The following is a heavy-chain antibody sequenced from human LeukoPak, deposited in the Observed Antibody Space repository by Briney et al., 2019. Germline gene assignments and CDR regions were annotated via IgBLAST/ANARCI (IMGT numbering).Heavy chain of an antibody. V-gene: IGHV3-30*02. Sequence: PGGSLRLSCAASGFTFSDYYMSWIRQAPGKGLEWVTFIRYDGSNKYYADSVKGRFTISRDNSKNTLYLQMNSLRAEDTAVYYCAKDLIAAAGTNLDYWGQGTLITVSS. D-gene: IGHD6-13*01. CDR3: AKDLIAAAGTNLDY. J-gene: IGHJ4*02. CDR2: IRYDGSNK. CDR1: GFTFSDYY.